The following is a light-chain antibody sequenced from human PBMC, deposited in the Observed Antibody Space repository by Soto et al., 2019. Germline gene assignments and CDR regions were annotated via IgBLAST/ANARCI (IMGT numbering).Light chain of an antibody. CDR1: NSDVGSHNF. J-gene: IGLJ3*02. Sequence: QAVLTQPASVSGSPGQSITISCTGTNSDVGSHNFVSWYQQYPGKAPKLLIYEASKRPSGLSNRFSGSKSGNTASLTISGLQAEDEADYYCCSLTKGATRVFGGGTKLTVL. CDR2: EAS. CDR3: CSLTKGATRV. V-gene: IGLV2-23*01.